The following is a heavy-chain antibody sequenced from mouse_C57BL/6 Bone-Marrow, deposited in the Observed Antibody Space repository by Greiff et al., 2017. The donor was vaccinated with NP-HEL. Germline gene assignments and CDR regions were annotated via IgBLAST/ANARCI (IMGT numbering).Heavy chain of an antibody. Sequence: VQLKESGAELVRPGASVKLSCTASGFNIKDDYMHWVKQRPEQGLEWIGWIDPENGDTEYASKFQGKATITADTSSNTAYLQLSSLTSEDTAVYYCTTCAFITTDWGQGTSVTVSS. D-gene: IGHD1-1*01. CDR2: IDPENGDT. CDR3: TTCAFITTD. V-gene: IGHV14-4*01. CDR1: GFNIKDDY. J-gene: IGHJ4*01.